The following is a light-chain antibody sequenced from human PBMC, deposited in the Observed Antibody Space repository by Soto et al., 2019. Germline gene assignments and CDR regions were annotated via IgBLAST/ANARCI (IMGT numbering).Light chain of an antibody. J-gene: IGKJ2*01. V-gene: IGKV3-15*01. CDR2: DAS. Sequence: ELVMTQSPATLSVSPGERATLSCRASQTLGSNVAWYQQKPGQAPRLLIYDASTTASGAPARFSGSGSGTEFTLTISSLQPEDFAIYYCQQYNDYQYTFGQGTKLEIK. CDR1: QTLGSN. CDR3: QQYNDYQYT.